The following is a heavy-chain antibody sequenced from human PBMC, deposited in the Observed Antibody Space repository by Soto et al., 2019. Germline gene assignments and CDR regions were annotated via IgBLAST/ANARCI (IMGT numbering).Heavy chain of an antibody. CDR3: ARSLVNGPHEAFDI. CDR2: IYPGDSDT. D-gene: IGHD6-13*01. V-gene: IGHV5-51*01. CDR1: GYNFNRYW. J-gene: IGHJ3*02. Sequence: PGESLKISCKGSGYNFNRYWIGWVRQMPGKGLEWMGVIYPGDSDTRYSPSLQGQVTISADKSSSAAYLQWSSLQASDTATYYCARSLVNGPHEAFDIWGQATMVTVSS.